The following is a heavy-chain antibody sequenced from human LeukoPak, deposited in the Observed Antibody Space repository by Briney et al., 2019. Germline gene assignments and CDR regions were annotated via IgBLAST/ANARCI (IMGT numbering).Heavy chain of an antibody. V-gene: IGHV6-1*01. Sequence: SVSSXXASWNWIRXSPSRGLEWLGRTYYRSKCYNYYPVSVKSPITITPATSKTQFSLQLNSVTPEDTAVYFSAGKASYFDYWGQGTLVTVSS. J-gene: IGHJ4*02. CDR3: AGKASYFDY. CDR2: TYYRSKCYN. D-gene: IGHD4-23*01. CDR1: SVSSXXAS.